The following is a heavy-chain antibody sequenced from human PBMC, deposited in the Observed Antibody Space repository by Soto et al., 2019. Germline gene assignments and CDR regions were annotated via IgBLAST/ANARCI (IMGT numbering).Heavy chain of an antibody. CDR3: ARSKITMVRGVIISWFDP. Sequence: GASVKVSCKASGYTFTGYYMHWVRQAPGQGLEWMGWINPNSGGTNYAQKFQGWVTMTRDTSISTAYMELSRLRSDDTAVYYCARSKITMVRGVIISWFDPWGQGTLVTVSS. D-gene: IGHD3-10*01. V-gene: IGHV1-2*04. CDR2: INPNSGGT. CDR1: GYTFTGYY. J-gene: IGHJ5*02.